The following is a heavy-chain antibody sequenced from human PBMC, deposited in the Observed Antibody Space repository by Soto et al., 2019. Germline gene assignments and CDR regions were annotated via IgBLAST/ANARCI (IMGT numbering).Heavy chain of an antibody. CDR2: INPNSGGT. V-gene: IGHV1-2*02. CDR3: ASFYSSRGEFYYYGMDV. Sequence: ASVKVSCKASGYIFTGYFMHWVRQAPGQGLEWMGWINPNSGGTNYAQKFQGRVTLTRDTCISTAYMDLSSLRSDDTAVYYCASFYSSRGEFYYYGMDVWGQGTTVTVSS. CDR1: GYIFTGYF. D-gene: IGHD6-13*01. J-gene: IGHJ6*02.